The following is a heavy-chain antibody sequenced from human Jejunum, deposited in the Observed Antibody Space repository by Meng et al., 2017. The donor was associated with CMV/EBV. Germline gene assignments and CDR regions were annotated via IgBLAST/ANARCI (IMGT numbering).Heavy chain of an antibody. Sequence: LSCAASGLTFSRFAMNWVRQAPGKGLEWVSSISGFATNSYYVESVKGRFTISRDNSKNTLYLQMNSLSVEDTAVYYCVPTSASSGFGYWGQGTLVTVSS. CDR3: VPTSASSGFGY. J-gene: IGHJ4*02. CDR1: GLTFSRFA. D-gene: IGHD6-6*01. CDR2: ISGFATNS. V-gene: IGHV3-23*01.